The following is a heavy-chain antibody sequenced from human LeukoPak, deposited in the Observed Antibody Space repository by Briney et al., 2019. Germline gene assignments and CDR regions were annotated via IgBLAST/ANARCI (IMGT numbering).Heavy chain of an antibody. D-gene: IGHD3-3*01. CDR1: GGTFSSYA. CDR3: ARDHRAHDFWSGPTLDY. CDR2: IIPIFGTA. J-gene: IGHJ4*02. V-gene: IGHV1-69*01. Sequence: GSSVKVSCKASGGTFSSYAISWVRQAPGQGLEWMGGIIPIFGTANYAQKFQGRVTITADESTSTAYMELSSLRSEDTAVYYCARDHRAHDFWSGPTLDYWGQGTLVTVSS.